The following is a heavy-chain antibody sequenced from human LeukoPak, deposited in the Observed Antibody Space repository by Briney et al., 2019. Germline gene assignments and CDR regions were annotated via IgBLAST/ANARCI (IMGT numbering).Heavy chain of an antibody. CDR2: IYHSGST. J-gene: IGHJ4*02. CDR3: ARGDRIAAAGTPLDY. CDR1: GGSISSGGYS. V-gene: IGHV4-30-2*01. D-gene: IGHD6-13*01. Sequence: SETLSLTCAVSGGSISSGGYSWSWIRQPPGKGLEWIGYIYHSGSTYYNPSLKSRVTISVDKSKNQFSLKLSSVTAADTAVYYCARGDRIAAAGTPLDYWGQGTLVTVSS.